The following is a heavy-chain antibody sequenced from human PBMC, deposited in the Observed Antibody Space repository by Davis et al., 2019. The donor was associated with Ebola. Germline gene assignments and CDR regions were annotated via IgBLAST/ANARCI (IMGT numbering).Heavy chain of an antibody. Sequence: GESLKISCTDPVITSSSYAMSWVRQAPGKGLEWVSAISGSGGSTYYADSVKGRFTISRDNSKNTLYLQMNSLRAEDTAVYYCAKGDTSTIFGVVDYWGQGTLVTVSS. CDR3: AKGDTSTIFGVVDY. CDR1: VITSSSYA. CDR2: ISGSGGST. J-gene: IGHJ4*02. V-gene: IGHV3-23*01. D-gene: IGHD3-3*01.